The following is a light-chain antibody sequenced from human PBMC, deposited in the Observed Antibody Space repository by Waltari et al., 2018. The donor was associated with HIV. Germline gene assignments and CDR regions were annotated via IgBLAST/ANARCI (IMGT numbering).Light chain of an antibody. Sequence: DIQLTQSPSFMSASVADRVTITCRASQAITSYLPWYQQKLGKAPKLLIYSASTLERGVPSRFSGGGSETEFSLTISSLQPEDSATYSCQQLHTYPFTFGQGTKLEIK. CDR2: SAS. J-gene: IGKJ2*01. CDR3: QQLHTYPFT. CDR1: QAITSY. V-gene: IGKV1-9*01.